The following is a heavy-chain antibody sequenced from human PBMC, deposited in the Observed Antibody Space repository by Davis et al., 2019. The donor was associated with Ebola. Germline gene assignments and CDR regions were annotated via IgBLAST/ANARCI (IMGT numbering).Heavy chain of an antibody. CDR1: GGSVSSGSYY. V-gene: IGHV4-61*01. J-gene: IGHJ3*02. CDR2: IYYSGST. D-gene: IGHD3-22*01. Sequence: SETLSLTCTVSGGSVSSGSYYWSWIRQPPGKGLEWIGYIYYSGSTNYNPSLKSRVTISVDTSKNQFSLKLSSVTAADTAVYYCARKSYYYDSSGYHRGAFDIWGQGTMVTVSS. CDR3: ARKSYYYDSSGYHRGAFDI.